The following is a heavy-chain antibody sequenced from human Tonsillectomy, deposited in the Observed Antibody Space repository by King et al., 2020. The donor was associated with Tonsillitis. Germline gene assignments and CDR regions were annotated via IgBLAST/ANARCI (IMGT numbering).Heavy chain of an antibody. CDR1: GFTFYDYA. Sequence: VQLVESGGGLVQPGRSLRLSCAASGFTFYDYAMHWVRQAPGKGLEWVSGISWNSGSIGYADSVKGRFTISRDNAKNSLYLQMNSLRAEDTALYYCAKDLFGVVISPWFDPWGQGTLVTVSS. J-gene: IGHJ5*02. CDR2: ISWNSGSI. D-gene: IGHD3-3*01. CDR3: AKDLFGVVISPWFDP. V-gene: IGHV3-9*01.